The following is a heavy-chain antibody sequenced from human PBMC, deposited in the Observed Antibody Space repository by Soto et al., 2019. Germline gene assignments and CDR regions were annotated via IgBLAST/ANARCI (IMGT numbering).Heavy chain of an antibody. CDR2: IYPSGST. CDR1: GGSISSGGYS. CDR3: ARGWGSAPNAFDI. J-gene: IGHJ3*02. Sequence: QLQLQESGSGLVKPSQTLSLTCAVSGGSISSGGYSWSWIRQPPGKGLEWIGYIYPSGSTYYNPSLTSRDTISVDRSKNQFSLKLSSVTTADRAVYYCARGWGSAPNAFDIWGQGTMVTLSS. D-gene: IGHD7-27*01. V-gene: IGHV4-30-2*01.